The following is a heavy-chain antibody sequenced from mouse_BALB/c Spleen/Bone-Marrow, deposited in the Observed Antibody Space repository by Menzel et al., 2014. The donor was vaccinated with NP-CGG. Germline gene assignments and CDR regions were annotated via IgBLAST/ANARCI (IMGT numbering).Heavy chain of an antibody. J-gene: IGHJ1*01. D-gene: IGHD2-1*01. CDR2: INPNNGGT. V-gene: IGHV1-18*01. CDR1: GYTFTEYT. CDR3: ARSRGNYWYFDV. Sequence: EVKLVESGPELVKPGASVKISCKTSGYTFTEYTMHWVKQSHGKSLEWIGGINPNNGGTVYNQKFEDKATLTVDKSSSTAYMEFRSLTSEDSAIDYCARSRGNYWYFDVWGEGTTVTVSS.